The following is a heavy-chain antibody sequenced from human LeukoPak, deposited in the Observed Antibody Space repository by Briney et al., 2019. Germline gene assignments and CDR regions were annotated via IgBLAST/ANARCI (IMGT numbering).Heavy chain of an antibody. CDR3: AKGELAVPAAGYYYYGMDV. CDR1: GDSVSSNSAA. D-gene: IGHD2-2*01. Sequence: SQTLSPTCAISGDSVSSNSAAWNWIRQSPSRGLEWLGRTYYRSKWYNDYAVSVKGRITINPDTSKNQFSLQLNSVTPEDTAVYYCAKGELAVPAAGYYYYGMDVWGQGTTVTVSS. CDR2: TYYRSKWYN. J-gene: IGHJ6*02. V-gene: IGHV6-1*01.